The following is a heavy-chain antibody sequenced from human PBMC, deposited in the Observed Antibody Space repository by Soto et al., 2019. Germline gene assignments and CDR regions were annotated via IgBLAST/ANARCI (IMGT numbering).Heavy chain of an antibody. V-gene: IGHV1-46*01. CDR1: GYTFTSYY. CDR3: AGDPYYDFWSGYYRWDYYYYGMDV. CDR2: INPSGGST. D-gene: IGHD3-3*01. Sequence: ASVKVSCKASGYTFTSYYMHWVRQAPGQGLEWMGIINPSGGSTSYAQKFQGRVTMTRDTSTSTVYMELSSLRSEDTAVYYCAGDPYYDFWSGYYRWDYYYYGMDVWGQGTTVTVSS. J-gene: IGHJ6*02.